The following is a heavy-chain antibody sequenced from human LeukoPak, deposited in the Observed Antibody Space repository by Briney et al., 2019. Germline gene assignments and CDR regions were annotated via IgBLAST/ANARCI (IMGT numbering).Heavy chain of an antibody. CDR1: GFTFSDYY. Sequence: GGSLRLSCAASGFTFSDYYMSWIRQAPGKGLEWVSYISSSGSTIYYADSAKGRFTISRDNAKNSLYLQMNSLRAEDTAVYYCARGSEHYDFWSGYYSVFDYWGQGTLVTVSS. D-gene: IGHD3-3*01. V-gene: IGHV3-11*04. J-gene: IGHJ4*02. CDR2: ISSSGSTI. CDR3: ARGSEHYDFWSGYYSVFDY.